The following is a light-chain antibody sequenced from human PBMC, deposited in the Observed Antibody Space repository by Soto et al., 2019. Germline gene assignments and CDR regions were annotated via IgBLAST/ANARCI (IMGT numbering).Light chain of an antibody. CDR1: QSVSSY. J-gene: IGKJ2*01. Sequence: EIVLTQSPATLSLSPGERATLSCRASQSVSSYLAWYQQKPGQAPRLLIYDAYNRATGIPARFSGSGSGTDVTLTISSLEPEDFAVYYCQLRSNWPPYTFGQGTKLEIK. CDR3: QLRSNWPPYT. CDR2: DAY. V-gene: IGKV3-11*01.